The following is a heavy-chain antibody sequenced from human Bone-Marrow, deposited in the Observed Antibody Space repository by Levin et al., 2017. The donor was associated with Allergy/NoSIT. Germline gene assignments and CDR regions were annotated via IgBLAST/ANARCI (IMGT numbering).Heavy chain of an antibody. CDR3: ARGIVVVTAIRAYWYFDL. CDR2: ISSSSSYI. V-gene: IGHV3-21*01. Sequence: GGSLRLSCAASGFTFSSYSMNWVRQAPGKGLEWVSSISSSSSYIYYADSVKGRFTISRDNAKNSLYLQMNSLRAEDTAVYYCARGIVVVTAIRAYWYFDLWGRGTLVTVSS. CDR1: GFTFSSYS. D-gene: IGHD2-21*02. J-gene: IGHJ2*01.